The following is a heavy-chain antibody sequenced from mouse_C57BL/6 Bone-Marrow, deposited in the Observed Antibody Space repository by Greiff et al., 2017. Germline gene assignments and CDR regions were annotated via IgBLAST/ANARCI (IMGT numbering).Heavy chain of an antibody. CDR2: IDPSDSYT. Sequence: VKLQQPGAELVRPGTSVKLSCKASGYTFTSYWMHWVKQRPGQGLEWIGVIDPSDSYTNYNQKFKGKATLTVDTSSSTAYMQLSSLTSEDSAVYYCASSSYYYGSSKGYFDVWGTGTTVTVSS. D-gene: IGHD1-1*01. CDR1: GYTFTSYW. J-gene: IGHJ1*03. CDR3: ASSSYYYGSSKGYFDV. V-gene: IGHV1-59*01.